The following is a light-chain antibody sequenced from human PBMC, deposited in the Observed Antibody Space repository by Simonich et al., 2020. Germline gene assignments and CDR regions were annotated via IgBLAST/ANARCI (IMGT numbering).Light chain of an antibody. CDR1: QSVLYSSNNKNY. CDR3: QQYYSTPWT. CDR2: WAS. J-gene: IGKJ1*01. Sequence: DIVMTQSPDSLAVSLGERATINCKSSQSVLYSSNNKNYLAWYQQKPGQPPKLLIYWASPRESGVPDRFSCSGSGTDFTLTISSLQAEDVAVYYCQQYYSTPWTFGQGTKVEIK. V-gene: IGKV4-1*01.